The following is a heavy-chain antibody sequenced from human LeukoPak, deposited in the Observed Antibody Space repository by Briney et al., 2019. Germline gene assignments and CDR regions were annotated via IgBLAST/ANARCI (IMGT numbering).Heavy chain of an antibody. J-gene: IGHJ4*02. CDR2: INPNSGGT. CDR3: ARVGRITMVRGVTRFDY. Sequence: ASVKVSCKASGYTFTGYYMHWVRQAPGQGLEWMGWINPNSGGTNYAQKFQGRVTMTRDTSISTAYMELSRLRSDDTAAYYCARVGRITMVRGVTRFDYWGQGTLVTVSS. CDR1: GYTFTGYY. D-gene: IGHD3-10*01. V-gene: IGHV1-2*02.